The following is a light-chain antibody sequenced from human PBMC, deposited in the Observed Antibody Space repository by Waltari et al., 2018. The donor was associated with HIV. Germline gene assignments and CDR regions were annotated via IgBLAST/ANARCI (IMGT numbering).Light chain of an antibody. Sequence: SYVLTQPPSVSVAPGKTARITCGGNTIGSESVHWYQQKPGQAPVLLNYYGGDRPSGIPERFSGSNSGNTATLTISRVEAGDEADYHCQLWHSVSDHRVFGGGTKLTVL. V-gene: IGLV3-21*04. J-gene: IGLJ3*02. CDR3: QLWHSVSDHRV. CDR1: TIGSES. CDR2: YGG.